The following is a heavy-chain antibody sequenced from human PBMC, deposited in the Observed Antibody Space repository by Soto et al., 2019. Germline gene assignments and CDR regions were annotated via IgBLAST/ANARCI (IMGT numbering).Heavy chain of an antibody. CDR2: INQDGSGK. V-gene: IGHV3-7*05. CDR3: ANNYGDSFYFDY. D-gene: IGHD4-17*01. Sequence: GGSLRLSCTASGFTFSNYWMTWVRQAPGKGLEWVANINQDGSGKEYVDSVKGRFTISVDTSKNQFSLKLSSVAAADTAVYYCANNYGDSFYFDYWGQGTLVTVSS. CDR1: GFTFSNYW. J-gene: IGHJ4*02.